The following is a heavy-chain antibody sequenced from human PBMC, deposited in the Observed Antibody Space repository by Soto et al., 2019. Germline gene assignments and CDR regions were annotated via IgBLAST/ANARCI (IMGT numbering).Heavy chain of an antibody. CDR2: ITGSGYTA. D-gene: IGHD6-19*01. Sequence: QPGGSLRLSCAASGFSFGTFVMTWFRQAPGGGLEWVASITGSGYTASYAETVEGRFTVSRDNSKNKLHLQMNDLRAEDTATYYCAKNGQWLATPPEAWGQGTLVTVSS. CDR3: AKNGQWLATPPEA. V-gene: IGHV3-23*01. CDR1: GFSFGTFV. J-gene: IGHJ4*02.